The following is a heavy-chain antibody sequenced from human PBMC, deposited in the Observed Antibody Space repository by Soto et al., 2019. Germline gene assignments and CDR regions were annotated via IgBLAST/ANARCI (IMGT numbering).Heavy chain of an antibody. CDR2: ISGSGGST. CDR1: GFTFSSYA. V-gene: IGHV3-23*01. D-gene: IGHD3-22*01. CDR3: AKGQAESSGYYYWNYYYYYGMDV. Sequence: GGSLRLSCAASGFTFSSYAMSWVRQAPGKGLEWVSAISGSGGSTYYADSVKGRFTISRDNSKNTLYLQMNSLRAEDTAVYYCAKGQAESSGYYYWNYYYYYGMDVWGQGTTVTVSS. J-gene: IGHJ6*02.